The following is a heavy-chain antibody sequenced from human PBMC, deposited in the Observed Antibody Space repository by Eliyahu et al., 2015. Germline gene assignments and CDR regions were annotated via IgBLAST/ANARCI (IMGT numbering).Heavy chain of an antibody. CDR1: GYTFTSYY. V-gene: IGHV1-46*01. J-gene: IGHJ4*02. CDR3: ARATGRQPL. D-gene: IGHD1-14*01. CDR2: INPRTGST. Sequence: QVQLVQSGAEVKKPGASVKVSCKASGYTFTSYYMHWVRQAPGQGPGGMGIINPRTGSTSYAQKFQGRVTMTRDTSTSIVYMELSSLRSEDTAVYYCARATGRQPLWGQGTLVTVSS.